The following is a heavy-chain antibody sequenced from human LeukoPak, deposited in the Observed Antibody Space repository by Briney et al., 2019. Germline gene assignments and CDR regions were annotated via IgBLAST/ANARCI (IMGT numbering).Heavy chain of an antibody. CDR1: GGSISSSTYY. Sequence: PSETLSLTCTVSGGSISSSTYYWGWIRQPPGKGLEWIGSIYYSGSTYYNPSLKSRVTISVDTSKNQFSLKLSSVTAADTAVYYCARYFVDYDGDWGGMDYWGQGTLVTVSS. D-gene: IGHD2-21*02. CDR3: ARYFVDYDGDWGGMDY. CDR2: IYYSGST. V-gene: IGHV4-39*07. J-gene: IGHJ4*02.